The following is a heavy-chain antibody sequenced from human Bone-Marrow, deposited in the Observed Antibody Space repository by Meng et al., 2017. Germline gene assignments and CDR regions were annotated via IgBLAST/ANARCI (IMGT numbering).Heavy chain of an antibody. V-gene: IGHV1-2*02. D-gene: IGHD6-19*01. J-gene: IGHJ4*02. CDR1: GYTFTGYY. CDR3: ARVASVAGGDYFDY. CDR2: INPNSGGT. Sequence: ASVKVSCKASGYTFTGYYMHWVRQAPGQGLEWMGWINPNSGGTNYAPKFQGRVTMTRDTSINTAYMELSRLRSDDTAVYYCARVASVAGGDYFDYWGQGTLVTVSS.